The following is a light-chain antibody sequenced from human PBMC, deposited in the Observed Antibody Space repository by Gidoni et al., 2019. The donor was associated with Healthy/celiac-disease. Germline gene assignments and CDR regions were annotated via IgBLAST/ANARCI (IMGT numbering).Light chain of an antibody. CDR3: QTWGTGIEVV. CDR2: LNSDGSH. J-gene: IGLJ2*01. V-gene: IGLV4-69*01. CDR1: SGHSSYA. Sequence: QLVLPQSPSASASLGASVKLTCTLSSGHSSYAIAWHQQQPEKGPRYLMKLNSDGSHSKGDGIPDRFSGSSSGAERYLTISSLQAEDEADYYCQTWGTGIEVVFGGGTKLTVL.